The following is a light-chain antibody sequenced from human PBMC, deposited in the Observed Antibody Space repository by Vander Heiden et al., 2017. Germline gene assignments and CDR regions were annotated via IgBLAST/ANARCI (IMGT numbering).Light chain of an antibody. CDR3: ISYAGSNNLV. J-gene: IGLJ2*01. Sequence: QSVLTQPPSASGSPAQSVTVPCTGTSSDVGGYKYVSWYQQHPGKAPKLMIYEVTKRPSGVPDRFSGSKSGNTASLTVSGLQAEDEADYYCISYAGSNNLVFGGGTKLTVL. CDR2: EVT. CDR1: SSDVGGYKY. V-gene: IGLV2-8*01.